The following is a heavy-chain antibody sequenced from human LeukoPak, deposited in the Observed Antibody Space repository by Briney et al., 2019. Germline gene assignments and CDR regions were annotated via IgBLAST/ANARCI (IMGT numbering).Heavy chain of an antibody. CDR2: ISGTGGST. CDR1: GFTFSSYA. J-gene: IGHJ4*02. CDR3: AGQKRGTYRPYYFDY. D-gene: IGHD3-16*02. V-gene: IGHV3-23*01. Sequence: GGTLRLSCAASGFTFSSYAINWVRQAPGKGPEWVSIISGTGGSTYYADSVKGRFTISRDNSKNTLYLHMNSLRDEDTAVYYCAGQKRGTYRPYYFDYWGQGTLVSVSS.